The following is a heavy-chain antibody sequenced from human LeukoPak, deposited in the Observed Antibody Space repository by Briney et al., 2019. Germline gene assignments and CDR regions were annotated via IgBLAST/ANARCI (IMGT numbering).Heavy chain of an antibody. D-gene: IGHD6-19*01. CDR1: GFTSDDYA. CDR2: IIWNSGTS. CDR3: AKDHMSSIAVAGTRVDY. Sequence: GRSLRLSCAVSGFTSDDYAMHWVRQAPGRGLEWVSGIIWNSGTSGYADSVKGRFTISRDNGKNSLYLQMKSLRPEDTALYYCAKDHMSSIAVAGTRVDYWGQGTLVTVSS. J-gene: IGHJ4*02. V-gene: IGHV3-9*02.